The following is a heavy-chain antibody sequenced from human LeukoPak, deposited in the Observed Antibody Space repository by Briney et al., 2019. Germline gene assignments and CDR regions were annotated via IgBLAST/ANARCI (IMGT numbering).Heavy chain of an antibody. J-gene: IGHJ6*03. V-gene: IGHV3-15*01. CDR1: GFTFSNAW. CDR3: TKAIAAPYYYYMDV. Sequence: PGGSLRLSCAASGFTFSNAWMSWVRQAPGKGLEWVGRIKSKTDGGTTDYAAPAKGRFTISRDDSKNTLYLQMNSLKTEDTAVYYCTKAIAAPYYYYMDVWGKGTTVTVSS. CDR2: IKSKTDGGTT. D-gene: IGHD6-13*01.